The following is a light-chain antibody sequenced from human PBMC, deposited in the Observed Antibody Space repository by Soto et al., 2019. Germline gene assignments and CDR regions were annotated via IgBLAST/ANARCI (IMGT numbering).Light chain of an antibody. Sequence: QTVVTQEPSFSVSPGRTVTLTCGLSSGSVSTSYYPSWYQQTPGQPPRALIYNTNTRSSGVPDRFSGSILGNKAALTITGAQADDESDYYCVLYMGSGLWVFGGGTKVTVL. CDR2: NTN. V-gene: IGLV8-61*01. CDR3: VLYMGSGLWV. CDR1: SGSVSTSYY. J-gene: IGLJ3*02.